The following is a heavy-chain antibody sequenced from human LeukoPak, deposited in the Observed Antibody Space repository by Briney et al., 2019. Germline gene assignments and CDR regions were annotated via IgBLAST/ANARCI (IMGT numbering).Heavy chain of an antibody. V-gene: IGHV3-48*02. J-gene: IGHJ5*02. Sequence: EGSLRLSCAASGFTFSSYSMNWVRQAPGKGLEWVSYISSSSSTIYYADSVKGRFTISRDNAKNSLYLQMNSLRDEDTAVYYCARSISGDSSGYYYVRSLGFDPWGQGTLVTVSS. D-gene: IGHD3-22*01. CDR1: GFTFSSYS. CDR3: ARSISGDSSGYYYVRSLGFDP. CDR2: ISSSSSTI.